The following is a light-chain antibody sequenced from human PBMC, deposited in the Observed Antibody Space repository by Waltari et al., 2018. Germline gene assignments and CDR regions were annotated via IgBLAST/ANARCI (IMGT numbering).Light chain of an antibody. J-gene: IGLJ2*01. CDR3: FSTDITGNQGF. CDR2: EDN. Sequence: SSELTQAPSVSVSPGQTARITCSGDVLSKKYSYWYQQKSGQAPVLVSYEDNKRPSGIPESFSGSSSGTMATLTISGALMEDEGDYYCFSTDITGNQGFFGGGTKLTVL. V-gene: IGLV3-10*01. CDR1: VLSKKY.